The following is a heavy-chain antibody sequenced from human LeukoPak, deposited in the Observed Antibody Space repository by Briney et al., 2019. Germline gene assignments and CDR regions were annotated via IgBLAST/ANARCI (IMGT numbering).Heavy chain of an antibody. CDR1: GGSISSYY. Sequence: SETLSLTCTVSGGSISSYYWSWIRQPPGKGLEWIGYIYYSGSTNCNPSLKSRVTISVDTSKNQFSLKLSSVTAADTAVYYCARSLSSGWFDYWGQGTLVTVSS. V-gene: IGHV4-59*08. CDR2: IYYSGST. D-gene: IGHD6-19*01. J-gene: IGHJ5*01. CDR3: ARSLSSGWFDY.